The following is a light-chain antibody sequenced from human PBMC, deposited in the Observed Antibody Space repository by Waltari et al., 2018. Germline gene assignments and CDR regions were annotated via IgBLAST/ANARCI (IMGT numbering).Light chain of an antibody. CDR3: CSYAGSSTVK. Sequence: QSALTQPASVSGSPGQSITISCTGTSSDVGSYKLVSWYQQHPGKAPRLMIYADSNRPSGFSIGFHGSRSGNTASLTISGLQAEDEAAYYCCSYAGSSTVKFGEGTYLTVL. J-gene: IGLJ2*01. V-gene: IGLV2-23*01. CDR1: SSDVGSYKL. CDR2: ADS.